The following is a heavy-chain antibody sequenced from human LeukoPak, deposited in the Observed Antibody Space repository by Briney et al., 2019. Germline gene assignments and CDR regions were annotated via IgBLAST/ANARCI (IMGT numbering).Heavy chain of an antibody. V-gene: IGHV4-34*01. J-gene: IGHJ4*02. CDR3: ARLDGHYYDSSGYYFGY. CDR1: GGSFSGYY. Sequence: SETLSLTCAVYGGSFSGYYWSWIRQPPGKGLEWIGSIYYSGSTYYNPSLKSRVTISVDTSKNQFSLKLSSVTAADTAVYYCARLDGHYYDSSGYYFGYWGQGTLVTVSS. D-gene: IGHD3-22*01. CDR2: IYYSGST.